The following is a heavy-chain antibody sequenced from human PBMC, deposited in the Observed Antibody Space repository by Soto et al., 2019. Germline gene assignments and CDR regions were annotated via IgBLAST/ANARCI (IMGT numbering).Heavy chain of an antibody. V-gene: IGHV3-30*04. CDR1: AFTFRSYT. Sequence: QVQLVESGGGVVQPGRSLRLSCAASAFTFRSYTMHWVRQAPGKGLEWLATISYDGSKTNYADSVRGRFTISRDNSKSTLFLQMDSLRPEDTAVYYCARDRDSSYFPPPYYFDSWGQGTLVTVSS. J-gene: IGHJ4*02. CDR2: ISYDGSKT. D-gene: IGHD4-4*01. CDR3: ARDRDSSYFPPPYYFDS.